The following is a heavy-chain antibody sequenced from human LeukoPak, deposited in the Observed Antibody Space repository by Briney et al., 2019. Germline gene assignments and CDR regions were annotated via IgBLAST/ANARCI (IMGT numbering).Heavy chain of an antibody. V-gene: IGHV4-4*07. J-gene: IGHJ5*02. D-gene: IGHD2-2*02. CDR3: ARDLTDIVVVPAAIPSGWFDP. CDR1: GGSISSYY. Sequence: SETLSLTCTVSGGSISSYYWSWIRQPAGKGLEWIGRIYTSGSTNYNPSLKSRVTMSVDTSKNQFSLKLSSVTAADTAVYYCARDLTDIVVVPAAIPSGWFDPWGQGTLVTVSS. CDR2: IYTSGST.